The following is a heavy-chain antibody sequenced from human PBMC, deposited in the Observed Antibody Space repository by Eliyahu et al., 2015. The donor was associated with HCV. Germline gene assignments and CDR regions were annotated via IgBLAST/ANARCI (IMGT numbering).Heavy chain of an antibody. CDR3: ARANYTSSYWFFDL. J-gene: IGHJ2*01. D-gene: IGHD6-6*01. Sequence: QIQLQQSGPGLVKPSQILXLTXAISGXSVSSNGAAWNWIRQSPSRGLEWLGRTYYTSQWYNDYAVSVKSRITINPDTSKNQVSLQLNSVTSEDTAVYYCARANYTSSYWFFDLWGRGTLVTVSS. CDR2: TYYTSQWYN. V-gene: IGHV6-1*01. CDR1: GXSVSSNGAA.